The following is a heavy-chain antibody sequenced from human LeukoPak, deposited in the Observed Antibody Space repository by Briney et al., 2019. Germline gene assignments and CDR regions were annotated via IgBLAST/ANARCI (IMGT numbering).Heavy chain of an antibody. CDR2: INQHGSEK. Sequence: GGSLRRSCAASGFTCSSYWMSWVRHAPGNGLEGGANINQHGSEKDYVDSVKGRFTIPRDNDKNSLHLQMNSLRAEDTAVYYCARHTYSSDWFLDAFDIWGQGTMVTVSS. CDR3: ARHTYSSDWFLDAFDI. J-gene: IGHJ3*02. V-gene: IGHV3-7*01. CDR1: GFTCSSYW. D-gene: IGHD6-19*01.